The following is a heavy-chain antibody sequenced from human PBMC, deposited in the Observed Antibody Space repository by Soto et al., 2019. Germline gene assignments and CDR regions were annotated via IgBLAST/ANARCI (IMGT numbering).Heavy chain of an antibody. Sequence: GGSLRLSCAASGFTFSSYDMHWVRQATGKGLEWVSAIDTAGDTYYPGSVKGRFTISRENAKNSLYLQMNSLRAEDTAVYYCARGNRGYSSSWFYYYGMDVWGQGTTVTVSS. V-gene: IGHV3-13*01. CDR2: IDTAGDT. CDR1: GFTFSSYD. CDR3: ARGNRGYSSSWFYYYGMDV. D-gene: IGHD6-13*01. J-gene: IGHJ6*02.